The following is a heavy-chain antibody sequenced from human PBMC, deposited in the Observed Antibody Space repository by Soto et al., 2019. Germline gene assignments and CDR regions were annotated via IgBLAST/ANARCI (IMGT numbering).Heavy chain of an antibody. J-gene: IGHJ4*02. CDR2: IDVLNGA. CDR1: GLSLTQYG. CDR3: SDWRAGGPVNLDH. Sequence: GGSLRLSCVVSGLSLTQYGIAWGRQAPGKGLECISTIDVLNGACYSDSVRGRLAISRDVSRNTVYLQVGSLRVEDTAIYFCSDWRAGGPVNLDHWGPGTVVTVSS. V-gene: IGHV3-23*05. D-gene: IGHD2-15*01.